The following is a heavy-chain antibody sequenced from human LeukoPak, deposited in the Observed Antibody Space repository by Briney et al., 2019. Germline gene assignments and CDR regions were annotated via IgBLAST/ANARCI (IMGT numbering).Heavy chain of an antibody. V-gene: IGHV3-7*01. CDR1: GFTFSSYW. Sequence: GGSLRLSCAASGFTFSSYWMSWVRQAPGKGLEWVANIKQDGSEKYYVDSVKGRFTISRDNAKNSLYLQMNSLRAEDMAVYDCARDDCSSISCYHNWFDPWGQGTLVTVSS. D-gene: IGHD2-2*01. CDR3: ARDDCSSISCYHNWFDP. J-gene: IGHJ5*02. CDR2: IKQDGSEK.